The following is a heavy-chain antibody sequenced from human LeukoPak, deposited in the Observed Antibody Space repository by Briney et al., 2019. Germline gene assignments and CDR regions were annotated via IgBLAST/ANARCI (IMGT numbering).Heavy chain of an antibody. CDR3: ARVFSGFDWIYYYYYYYMDV. CDR1: GYSISSGYY. J-gene: IGHJ6*03. CDR2: IYHSGST. V-gene: IGHV4-38-2*01. Sequence: SETLSLTCAVSGYSISSGYYWGWIRQPPGKGLEWIGSIYHSGSTYYNPSLKSRVTISVDTSKNQFSLKLSSVTAADTAVYYCARVFSGFDWIYYYYYYYMDVWGKGTTVTVSS. D-gene: IGHD3-9*01.